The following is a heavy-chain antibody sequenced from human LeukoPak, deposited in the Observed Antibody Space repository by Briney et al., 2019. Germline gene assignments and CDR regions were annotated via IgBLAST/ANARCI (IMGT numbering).Heavy chain of an antibody. CDR2: IYYSGST. CDR1: GGSIRSSSYY. Sequence: SETLSLTCTVSGGSIRSSSYYWGWIRQPPGKGLEWIGNIYYSGSTYYNPSLRGRVTISVDTSKNQFSLKLSSVTAADTAVYYCAKSSAYIRSYDFDYWGQGTLVTVSS. CDR3: AKSSAYIRSYDFDY. J-gene: IGHJ4*02. D-gene: IGHD6-19*01. V-gene: IGHV4-39*01.